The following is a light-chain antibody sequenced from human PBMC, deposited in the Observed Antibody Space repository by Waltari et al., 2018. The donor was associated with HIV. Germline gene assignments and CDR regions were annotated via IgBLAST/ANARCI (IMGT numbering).Light chain of an antibody. CDR2: EVR. V-gene: IGLV2-14*01. J-gene: IGLJ1*01. CDR3: ISYTSSSTPYV. Sequence: QSALTQPASVSGSPGQSITIPCTGTSSDVGGYNYVSWYQQHPGKVPKLIIYEVRKRPSGVSNRFSASKSGDSASLTISGLHAEDEADYYCISYTSSSTPYVYGTGTKVTVL. CDR1: SSDVGGYNY.